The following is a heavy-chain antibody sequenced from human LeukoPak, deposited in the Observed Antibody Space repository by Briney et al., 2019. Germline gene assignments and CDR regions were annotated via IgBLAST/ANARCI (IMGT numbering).Heavy chain of an antibody. Sequence: ASVKASCKASGYTFTSYGISWVRQAPGQGLEWMGWISAYNGNTNYAQKLQGRVTMTTDTSTSTAYMELRSLRSDDTAVYYCARVVVVAATPPYFDYWGQGTLVTVSS. D-gene: IGHD2-15*01. V-gene: IGHV1-18*01. J-gene: IGHJ4*02. CDR1: GYTFTSYG. CDR3: ARVVVVAATPPYFDY. CDR2: ISAYNGNT.